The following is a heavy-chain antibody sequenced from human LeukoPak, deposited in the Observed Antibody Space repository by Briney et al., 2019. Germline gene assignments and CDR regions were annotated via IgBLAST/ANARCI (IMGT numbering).Heavy chain of an antibody. CDR2: INHSGST. D-gene: IGHD1-26*01. CDR1: GGSFSGDY. V-gene: IGHV4-34*01. Sequence: SETLSLTCAVYGGSFSGDYWSWIRQPPGKGLEWIGEINHSGSTNYNPSLKSRVTISVDTSKNQFSLKLSSVTAADTAVYYCARAPSGSRFCDYWGQGTLVTVSS. CDR3: ARAPSGSRFCDY. J-gene: IGHJ4*02.